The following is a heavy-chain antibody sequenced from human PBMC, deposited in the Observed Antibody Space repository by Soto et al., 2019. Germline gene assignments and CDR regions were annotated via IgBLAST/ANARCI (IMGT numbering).Heavy chain of an antibody. V-gene: IGHV3-30-3*01. Sequence: QVQLVESGGGVVQPGRSLRLSCAASGFTFSDFAMHWVRQAPGKGLEWVAFISFDGTKKYYADSVKGRFTISRDNPKNTLYLQMNSLRAEDTAVYYCARAVYSSDWDNAYWGQGTLVTVSS. D-gene: IGHD3-9*01. CDR1: GFTFSDFA. CDR3: ARAVYSSDWDNAY. J-gene: IGHJ4*02. CDR2: ISFDGTKK.